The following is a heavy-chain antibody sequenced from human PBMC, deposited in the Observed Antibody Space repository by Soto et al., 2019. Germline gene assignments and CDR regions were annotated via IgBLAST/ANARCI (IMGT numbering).Heavy chain of an antibody. CDR2: ISSDNGNT. Sequence: ASVTVSCKASGYTFTSYGISWVRQAPGQGLEWMGWISSDNGNTNYGQKVQGRVTLTTDTSTSTTYMELRSLISDDTAVYYCARGPRYCSTTTCFSGVTWFDPWGQGTLVTVS. V-gene: IGHV1-18*04. CDR3: ARGPRYCSTTTCFSGVTWFDP. CDR1: GYTFTSYG. D-gene: IGHD2-2*01. J-gene: IGHJ5*02.